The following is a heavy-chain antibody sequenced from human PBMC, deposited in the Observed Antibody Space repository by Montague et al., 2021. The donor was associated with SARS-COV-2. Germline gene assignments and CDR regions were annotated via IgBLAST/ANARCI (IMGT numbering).Heavy chain of an antibody. D-gene: IGHD3-3*01. CDR2: VDHRGSS. CDR3: ARGQVTVFGVLIMLPAAGPLDG. J-gene: IGHJ3*01. CDR1: GGSFSDYY. V-gene: IGHV4-34*01. Sequence: SETLSLTCAVYGGSFSDYYWTWIRQAPGKGLEWIGEVDHRGSSSYNPSLQSRLTISVDRSKNQFSLRLTSVTAADTAVYYCARGQVTVFGVLIMLPAAGPLDGWGLGTKVTVSS.